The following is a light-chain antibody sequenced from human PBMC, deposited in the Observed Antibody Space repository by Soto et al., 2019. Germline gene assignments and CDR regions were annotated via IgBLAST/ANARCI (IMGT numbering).Light chain of an antibody. Sequence: EIVLTQSPGTLSLSPGERVTLSCRASQSVNSSYLAWYQHKPGQAPRLLIYGASTRATGIPDRFSGSGSGTDFTLTIARLEPGDFAVYYCQQYGNSPQTFGQGNKV. CDR1: QSVNSSY. J-gene: IGKJ1*01. V-gene: IGKV3-20*01. CDR2: GAS. CDR3: QQYGNSPQT.